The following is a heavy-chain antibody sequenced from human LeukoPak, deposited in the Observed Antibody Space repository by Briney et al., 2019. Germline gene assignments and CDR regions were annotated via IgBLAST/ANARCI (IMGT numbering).Heavy chain of an antibody. CDR1: GFIFGDYA. CDR2: IAFCDTDR. CDR3: THSDDYGDY. J-gene: IGHJ4*02. V-gene: IGHV3-30*04. Sequence: GGSLRLSCAASGFIFGDYAMHWVRQAPGKGREGVAAIAFCDTDRYYIDSVKGRFTISRDDSKNTLYLHMTNRRAQDTAVYYCTHSDDYGDYWGQGTLVSVSS.